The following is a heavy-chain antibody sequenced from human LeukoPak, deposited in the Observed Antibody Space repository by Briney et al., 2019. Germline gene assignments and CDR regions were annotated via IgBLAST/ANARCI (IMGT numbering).Heavy chain of an antibody. CDR3: ARVCSSTSCYFDY. V-gene: IGHV4-59*11. Sequence: SETLSLTCTVSDGSISTHYWSWIRQPPGKGLEWIGQIYESRSTNYNPSLRSRVTISVDTSKNQFSLKLSSVTAADTAVYYCARVCSSTSCYFDYWGQGTLVTVSS. D-gene: IGHD2-2*01. CDR2: IYESRST. CDR1: DGSISTHY. J-gene: IGHJ4*02.